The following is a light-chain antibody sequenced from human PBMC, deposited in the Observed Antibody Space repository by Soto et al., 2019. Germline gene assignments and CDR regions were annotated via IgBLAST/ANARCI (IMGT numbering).Light chain of an antibody. V-gene: IGKV1-39*01. CDR3: QQTHSSLT. J-gene: IGKJ1*01. Sequence: DIQMTQSPSSLSASVGDRVSITFRASQTISTYLSWYQQKPGKAPKLLIYAASRLQSGVPSRFSGSGSGTDFTLTISSLQPEDFATYYCQQTHSSLTFGQGTKVDI. CDR2: AAS. CDR1: QTISTY.